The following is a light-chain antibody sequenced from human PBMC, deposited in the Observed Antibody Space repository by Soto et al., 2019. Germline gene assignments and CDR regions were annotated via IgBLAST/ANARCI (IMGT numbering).Light chain of an antibody. V-gene: IGKV1-5*01. CDR3: QQYNSYSR. CDR1: QSISSW. J-gene: IGKJ4*02. CDR2: DAS. Sequence: DIQMTQSPSTLSASVGDIVTITCRASQSISSWLAWYQQKPGKAPKLLIYDASSLESEVPSRFSGSGSGTEFTLTISSLQPDDFATYYCQQYNSYSRFGGGTKVEIK.